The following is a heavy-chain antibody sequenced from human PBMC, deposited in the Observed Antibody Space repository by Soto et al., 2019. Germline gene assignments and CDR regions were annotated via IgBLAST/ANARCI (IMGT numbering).Heavy chain of an antibody. Sequence: QVQLVQSGAEVKKPGASVKVSCKASGYTFTSYGISWVRQAPGQGLEWMGRISGYNGNSNYAQNLQGRVTMTTDTSTSTAYMELRSLRSDDTSVYYCAREAIQDIVVVVVAPEGLGYWGQGTLVTVSS. CDR1: GYTFTSYG. D-gene: IGHD2-15*01. CDR3: AREAIQDIVVVVVAPEGLGY. V-gene: IGHV1-18*01. J-gene: IGHJ4*02. CDR2: ISGYNGNS.